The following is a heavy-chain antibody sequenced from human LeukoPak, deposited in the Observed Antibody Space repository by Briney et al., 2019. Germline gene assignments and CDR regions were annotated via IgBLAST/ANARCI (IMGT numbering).Heavy chain of an antibody. J-gene: IGHJ4*02. CDR2: INHSGST. CDR3: ARGGYDYIWGSYRYRNHYFDY. Sequence: PSETLSLTCAVYGASFSGFHWSWIRQPPGKGLEWIGEINHSGSTNYNPSLKSRVTISVDTSKNQFSLKLSSVTAADTAVYYCARGGYDYIWGSYRYRNHYFDYWGQGTLVTVSS. D-gene: IGHD3-16*02. V-gene: IGHV4-34*01. CDR1: GASFSGFH.